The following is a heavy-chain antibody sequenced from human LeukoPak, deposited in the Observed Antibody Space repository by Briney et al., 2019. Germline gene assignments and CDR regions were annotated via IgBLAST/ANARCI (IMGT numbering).Heavy chain of an antibody. CDR3: ARDSPGWSKNY. Sequence: GGSLRLSCAASGFSFSTDAMTWVRQAPGKGLQWVSAISGSGGDTYYDDSVKGRFTISRDNSKNMMYLQMNSLRAEDTAVYYCARDSPGWSKNYWGQGTLVTVSS. CDR1: GFSFSTDA. V-gene: IGHV3-23*01. J-gene: IGHJ4*02. D-gene: IGHD6-19*01. CDR2: ISGSGGDT.